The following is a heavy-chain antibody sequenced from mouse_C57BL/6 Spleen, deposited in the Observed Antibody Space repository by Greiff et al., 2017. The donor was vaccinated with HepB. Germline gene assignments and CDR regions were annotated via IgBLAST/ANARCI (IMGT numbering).Heavy chain of an antibody. V-gene: IGHV1-53*01. CDR1: GYTFTSYW. CDR3: ARRDGSSYLYYYAMDY. J-gene: IGHJ4*01. D-gene: IGHD1-1*01. Sequence: QVQLQQPGTELVKPGASVKLSCKASGYTFTSYWMHWVKQRPGQGLEWIGNINPSNGGTNYNEKFKSKATLTVDKSSSTAYMQLSSLTSEDSAVYYCARRDGSSYLYYYAMDYWGQGTSVTVSS. CDR2: INPSNGGT.